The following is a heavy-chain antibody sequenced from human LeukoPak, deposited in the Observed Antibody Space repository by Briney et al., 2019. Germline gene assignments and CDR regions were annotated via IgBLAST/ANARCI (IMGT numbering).Heavy chain of an antibody. CDR1: GYTFPRYY. CDR2: INPNSGGT. D-gene: IGHD1-26*01. Sequence: ASVQVSCKASGYTFPRYYMHWVRQAPGQGLEWMGWINPNSGGTNYAQKFQGRVTMTRDTSISTAYMELSRLRSDDTAVYYCARLSRSSAALDYWGPGTLVTVSS. V-gene: IGHV1-2*02. CDR3: ARLSRSSAALDY. J-gene: IGHJ4*02.